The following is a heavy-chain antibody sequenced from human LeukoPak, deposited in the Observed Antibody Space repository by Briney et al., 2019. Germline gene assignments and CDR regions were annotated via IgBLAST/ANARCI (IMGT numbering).Heavy chain of an antibody. J-gene: IGHJ4*02. CDR2: IIPIFGTA. D-gene: IGHD1-14*01. CDR3: ARASDTTYYFDY. CDR1: GGTFSSYT. Sequence: GASVKVSCKASGGTFSSYTISWVRQAPGQGLEWMGGIIPIFGTANYAQKFQARVTITTDESTSTAYMELSSLRSEDTAVYYCARASDTTYYFDYWGQGTLVTVSS. V-gene: IGHV1-69*05.